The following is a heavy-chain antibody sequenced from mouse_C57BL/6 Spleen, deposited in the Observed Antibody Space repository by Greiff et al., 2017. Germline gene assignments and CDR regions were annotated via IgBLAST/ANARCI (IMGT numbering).Heavy chain of an antibody. CDR2: IHPNSGST. J-gene: IGHJ3*01. Sequence: VQLQQSGAELVKPGASVKLSCKASGYTFTSYWMHWVKQRPGQGLEWIGMIHPNSGSTNYNEKFKSKATLTVDKASSTAYMQLSSLTSEDSAVYYCARLATVSPAWFAYWGQGTLVTVSA. V-gene: IGHV1-64*01. CDR1: GYTFTSYW. D-gene: IGHD1-1*01. CDR3: ARLATVSPAWFAY.